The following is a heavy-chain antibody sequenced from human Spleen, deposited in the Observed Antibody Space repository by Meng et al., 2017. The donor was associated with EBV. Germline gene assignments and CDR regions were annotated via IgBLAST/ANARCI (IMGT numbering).Heavy chain of an antibody. CDR1: GGPFRNYA. CDR2: FLPTLGAP. CDR3: ASESGRGYTPDY. J-gene: IGHJ4*02. D-gene: IGHD3-10*01. V-gene: IGHV1-69*01. Sequence: QVRVVQSAAEVKKPGSSVKVSCKTSGGPFRNYAISWVRQAPGQGLEWLGGFLPTLGAPNYAQKFHGRVSITADESTSTHYMDLSSLRSEDTAVYYCASESGRGYTPDYWGQGTLVTVSS.